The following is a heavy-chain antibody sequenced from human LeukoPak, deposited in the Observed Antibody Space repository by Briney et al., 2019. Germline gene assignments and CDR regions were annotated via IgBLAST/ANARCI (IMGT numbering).Heavy chain of an antibody. Sequence: SETLSLTCAVYGGSFSGYYWSWIRQPPGKGLEWIGEINHSGSTNYNPSLKSRVTISVDTSKNQFSLKLSSVTAADTAAYYCARCGIAAAGTSYYYYYMDVWGKGTTVTVSS. D-gene: IGHD6-13*01. J-gene: IGHJ6*03. CDR2: INHSGST. CDR3: ARCGIAAAGTSYYYYYMDV. CDR1: GGSFSGYY. V-gene: IGHV4-34*01.